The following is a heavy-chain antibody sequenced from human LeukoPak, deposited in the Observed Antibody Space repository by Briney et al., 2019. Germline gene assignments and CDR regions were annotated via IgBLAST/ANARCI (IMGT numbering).Heavy chain of an antibody. Sequence: NPSETLSLTCTVSGGSISSYYWSWIRQPPGKGLEWIGYIYYSGSTNYNPSLKSRVTISVDTSKNQFSLKLSSVTAADTAVYYCASMVVGATSAVDYWGQGTLVTVSS. CDR3: ASMVVGATSAVDY. J-gene: IGHJ4*02. CDR2: IYYSGST. CDR1: GGSISSYY. D-gene: IGHD1-26*01. V-gene: IGHV4-59*01.